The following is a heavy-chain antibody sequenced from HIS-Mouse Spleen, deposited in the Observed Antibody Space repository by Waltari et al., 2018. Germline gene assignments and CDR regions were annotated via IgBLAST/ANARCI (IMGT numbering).Heavy chain of an antibody. CDR3: AREIPYSSSWYDWYFDL. D-gene: IGHD6-13*01. J-gene: IGHJ2*01. CDR1: GGSISSSSYY. V-gene: IGHV4-39*07. CDR2: IYYSGST. Sequence: QLQLQESGPGLVKPSETLSLTCTVSGGSISSSSYYWGWIRQPPGKGLEWIGSIYYSGSTYSNPSRESRVTISVDTSKNQFSLKLSSVTAADTAVYYCAREIPYSSSWYDWYFDLWGRGTLVTVSS.